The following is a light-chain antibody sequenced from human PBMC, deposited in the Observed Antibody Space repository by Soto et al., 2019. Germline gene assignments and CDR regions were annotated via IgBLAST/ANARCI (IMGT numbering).Light chain of an antibody. V-gene: IGKV1-5*01. Sequence: DIQMTQSPSTLSAPVGDRVTITCRASQSVNKWLAWYQQKPGKAPKLLIFDASNLESGVPSRFSGNGSGTEFTLTITGLQADDFATYFCQQYNSYSRTFGQGTKVDIK. CDR2: DAS. CDR3: QQYNSYSRT. CDR1: QSVNKW. J-gene: IGKJ1*01.